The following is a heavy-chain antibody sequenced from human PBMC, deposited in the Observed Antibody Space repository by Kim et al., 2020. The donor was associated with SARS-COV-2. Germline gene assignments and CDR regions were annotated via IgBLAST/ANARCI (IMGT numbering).Heavy chain of an antibody. CDR1: GGSFSGYY. CDR2: INHSGST. Sequence: SETLSLTCAVYGGSFSGYYWSWIRQPPGKGLEWIGEINHSGSTNYNPSLKSRVTISVDTSKNQFSLKLSSVTAADTAVYYCARGVLWFGEFYYFDYWGQGTLVTVSS. D-gene: IGHD3-10*01. V-gene: IGHV4-34*01. J-gene: IGHJ4*02. CDR3: ARGVLWFGEFYYFDY.